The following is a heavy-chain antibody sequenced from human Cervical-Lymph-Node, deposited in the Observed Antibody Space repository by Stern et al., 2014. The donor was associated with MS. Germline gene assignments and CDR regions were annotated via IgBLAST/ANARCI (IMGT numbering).Heavy chain of an antibody. CDR3: ARMMQHLAGDAFDI. V-gene: IGHV2-26*01. J-gene: IGHJ3*02. D-gene: IGHD6-13*01. CDR1: GFSLRNARMG. Sequence: QVTLKESGPVLVKPTETLTLTCTVSGFSLRNARMGVSWIRQPPGKALEWLAHILSNDEKTCSTSLKGRLTISKDTSKSQVVLTMTHMDPVDTATYYCARMMQHLAGDAFDIWGQGTVVTVSS. CDR2: ILSNDEK.